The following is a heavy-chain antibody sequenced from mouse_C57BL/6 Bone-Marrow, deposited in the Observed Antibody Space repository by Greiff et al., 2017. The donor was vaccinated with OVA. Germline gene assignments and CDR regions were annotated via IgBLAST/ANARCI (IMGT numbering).Heavy chain of an antibody. Sequence: QVQLQQPGAELVKPGASVKMSCKASGYTFPSYWLTWVKQRPGQGLEWIGDIYPGSGSTNYNEKFKSKATLTVDTSTSPAYLQLSSLTSEGSAVYYCARETLYYALAWFAYWGQGTLVTVSA. V-gene: IGHV1-55*01. CDR2: IYPGSGST. J-gene: IGHJ3*01. CDR3: ARETLYYALAWFAY. D-gene: IGHD1-1*01. CDR1: GYTFPSYW.